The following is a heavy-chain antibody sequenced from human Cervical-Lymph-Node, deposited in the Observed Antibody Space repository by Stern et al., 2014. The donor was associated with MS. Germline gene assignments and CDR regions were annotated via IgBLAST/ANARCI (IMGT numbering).Heavy chain of an antibody. Sequence: VQLVQSGAEVKKPGESLKISCTGSGYSFTSYWIAWVRHMPGKGLEWMGIVDPGDSDTRYSPSFQGQVSISADKSTSTAYLQCSSLKASDTAMYYCARTRYSSSWYTFDPWGQGTLVTVSS. J-gene: IGHJ5*02. V-gene: IGHV5-51*03. D-gene: IGHD6-13*01. CDR1: GYSFTSYW. CDR3: ARTRYSSSWYTFDP. CDR2: VDPGDSDT.